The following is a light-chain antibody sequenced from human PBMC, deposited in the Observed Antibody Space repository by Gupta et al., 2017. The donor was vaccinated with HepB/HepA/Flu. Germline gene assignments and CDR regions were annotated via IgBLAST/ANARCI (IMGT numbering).Light chain of an antibody. CDR1: ALPNQY. Sequence: SYELTQPPSVSVSPGQTARITCSGDALPNQYAYWYQQKPGQAPVLVIYKGTERPSGIPERFSGSSSGTTVTLTIXGXQAEDEXDYYCHSADSSGTHVVFGGGTKLTVL. CDR3: HSADSSGTHVV. V-gene: IGLV3-25*03. J-gene: IGLJ2*01. CDR2: KGT.